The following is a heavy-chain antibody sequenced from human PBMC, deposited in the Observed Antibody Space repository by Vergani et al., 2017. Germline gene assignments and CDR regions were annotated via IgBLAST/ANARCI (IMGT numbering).Heavy chain of an antibody. Sequence: QVQLQASGPGRVKPSQTLSLTCTMSGGSISAGYYFWSWIRQPAGKGLEWLGHISASGNASHSPSLKTRVSMSVDTSKIQFSLTVTAVTAADTAIYFCARRSGGYYGGGKVHPLRTAFDVWGHGTVVTVSS. D-gene: IGHD3-16*01. CDR1: GGSISAGYYF. V-gene: IGHV4-61*02. CDR2: ISASGNA. CDR3: ARRSGGYYGGGKVHPLRTAFDV. J-gene: IGHJ3*01.